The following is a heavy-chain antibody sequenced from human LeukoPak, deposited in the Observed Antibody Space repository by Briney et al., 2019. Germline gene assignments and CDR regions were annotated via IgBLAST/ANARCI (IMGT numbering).Heavy chain of an antibody. CDR3: ARMKFYDSTGYSPGHYMDV. J-gene: IGHJ6*03. CDR1: GGPMYSYY. D-gene: IGHD3-22*01. V-gene: IGHV4-4*07. Sequence: TLSLTCAVSGGPMYSYYWTWIRQTAEKGLEWIGRLYHELNTNYNPSLKSRVTISVDTSKNQFALKLNAVTAADTAVYYCARMKFYDSTGYSPGHYMDVWGKGTTVTVSS. CDR2: LYHELNT.